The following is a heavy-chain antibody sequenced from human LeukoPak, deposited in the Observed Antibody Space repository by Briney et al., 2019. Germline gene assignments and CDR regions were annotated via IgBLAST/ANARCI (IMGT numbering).Heavy chain of an antibody. V-gene: IGHV1-18*01. J-gene: IGHJ3*02. D-gene: IGHD3-22*01. CDR2: ISPYIGKT. Sequence: ASVKVSCKASGYTFTNYGISWVRQAPGQGLEWVGWISPYIGKTIYAQSLQGRVTLTTDTSTNTAYMELRSLRSDDTAVYYCVRDGDYVSSGHGVSDEPFDIWGQGTMVTVSS. CDR3: VRDGDYVSSGHGVSDEPFDI. CDR1: GYTFTNYG.